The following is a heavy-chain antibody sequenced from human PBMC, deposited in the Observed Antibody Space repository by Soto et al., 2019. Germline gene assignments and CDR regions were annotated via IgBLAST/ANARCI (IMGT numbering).Heavy chain of an antibody. V-gene: IGHV4-59*02. J-gene: IGHJ4*02. CDR3: ARLQLVEKVIDY. D-gene: IGHD1-1*01. CDR1: GDSVSTYY. CDR2: IFYRGGT. Sequence: SETLSLTCTVSGDSVSTYYWSWIRQPPGKGLQWIGYIFYRGGTAYNPSLKSRVTISLDMSKKQISLKLTSVTTADTATYFCARLQLVEKVIDYWGQGTLVTVSS.